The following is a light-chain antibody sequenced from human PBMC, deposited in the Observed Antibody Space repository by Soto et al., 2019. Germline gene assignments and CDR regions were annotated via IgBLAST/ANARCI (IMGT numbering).Light chain of an antibody. V-gene: IGKV1-8*01. CDR1: QGISSY. CDR2: AAS. J-gene: IGKJ3*01. Sequence: AIRMTQSPSSLSASTGDSVTITCRASQGISSYLAWYQQKPGKAPKLLIYAASTLQSGVPSRFSGSGSGTDFTLTISCLQSEDFATYYCQQYYSYPRTFGPGTKVDI. CDR3: QQYYSYPRT.